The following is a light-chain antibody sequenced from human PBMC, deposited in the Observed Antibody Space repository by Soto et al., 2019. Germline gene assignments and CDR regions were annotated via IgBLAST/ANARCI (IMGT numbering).Light chain of an antibody. Sequence: EIVLTQSPGTLSLSPGESTTLSCRASQSVGRNFLAWYQQKPGRAPRLLIHGASYRATGVPDRFSGSGSETDFTLTSSRLEPEDFAVYYCHQYAASPLTFGGGTKVEIK. CDR3: HQYAASPLT. V-gene: IGKV3-20*01. CDR1: QSVGRNF. J-gene: IGKJ4*01. CDR2: GAS.